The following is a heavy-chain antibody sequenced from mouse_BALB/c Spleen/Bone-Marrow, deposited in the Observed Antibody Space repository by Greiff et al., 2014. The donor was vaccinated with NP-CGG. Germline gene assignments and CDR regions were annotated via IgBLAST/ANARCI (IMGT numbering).Heavy chain of an antibody. CDR3: AKHDTTVVVDY. Sequence: VQLQQSGPGLVAPSRSLSITCTVSGFSLTDYGVSWIRQPPGKGLEWLGVIWGGGITYYNSTLKSRLSISKDSSKSQVFLKMNSLQTDDTAMYCCAKHDTTVVVDYWGQGTTLTVSS. CDR2: IWGGGIT. D-gene: IGHD1-1*01. J-gene: IGHJ2*01. CDR1: GFSLTDYG. V-gene: IGHV2-6-5*01.